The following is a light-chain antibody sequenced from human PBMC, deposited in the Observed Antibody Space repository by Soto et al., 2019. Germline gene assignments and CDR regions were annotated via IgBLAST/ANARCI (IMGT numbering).Light chain of an antibody. V-gene: IGLV2-14*01. Sequence: QSVLAQPASVSGSPGQSITISCTGTSSDVGSYNYVSWYQHHPGKAPQLILYDVRDRPSGISNRFSGSKSGNTASLTISGLQAEDEAHYYCSSYTTTNTWVFGGGTQLTVL. CDR2: DVR. J-gene: IGLJ3*02. CDR3: SSYTTTNTWV. CDR1: SSDVGSYNY.